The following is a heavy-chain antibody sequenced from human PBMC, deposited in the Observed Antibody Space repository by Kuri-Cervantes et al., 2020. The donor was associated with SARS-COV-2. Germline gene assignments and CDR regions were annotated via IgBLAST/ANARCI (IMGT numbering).Heavy chain of an antibody. CDR1: GFTVSTNH. V-gene: IGHV3-21*01. Sequence: GESLKISCAAVGFTVSTNHMNWVRQAPGKGLEWVSSISSSSSSYIYYADSVKGRFTISRDNAKNSLYLQMNSLRAEDTAVYYCASQPPSVRYYYYGMDVWGQGTTVTVSS. J-gene: IGHJ6*02. CDR3: ASQPPSVRYYYYGMDV. CDR2: ISSSSSSYI. D-gene: IGHD3-10*01.